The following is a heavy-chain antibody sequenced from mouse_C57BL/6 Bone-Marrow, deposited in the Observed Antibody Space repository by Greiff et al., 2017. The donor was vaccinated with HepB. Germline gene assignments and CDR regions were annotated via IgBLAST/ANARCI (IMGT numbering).Heavy chain of an antibody. Sequence: AASGIDFSRYWMSWVRRAPGKGLEWIGEINPDSSTINYAPSLKDKFIISRDNAKNTLYLQMSKVRSEDTALYYCARPTGSSYWYFDVWGTGTTVTVSS. D-gene: IGHD1-1*01. CDR2: INPDSSTI. CDR3: ARPTGSSYWYFDV. J-gene: IGHJ1*03. CDR1: GIDFSRYW. V-gene: IGHV4-1*01.